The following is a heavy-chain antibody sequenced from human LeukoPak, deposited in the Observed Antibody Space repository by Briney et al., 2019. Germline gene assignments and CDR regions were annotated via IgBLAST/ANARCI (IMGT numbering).Heavy chain of an antibody. D-gene: IGHD4-23*01. V-gene: IGHV3-30-3*01. CDR1: GFTFGRYD. J-gene: IGHJ4*02. Sequence: PGGSLRLSCAASGFTFGRYDMHWVRQAPGKGLEWVAIIRSDGTTKDYADSVKGRFTISRDNSKDTLYIQMNSLRPEDTAVYYCVLGHYGGLFDNWGQGTLVSVSS. CDR2: IRSDGTTK. CDR3: VLGHYGGLFDN.